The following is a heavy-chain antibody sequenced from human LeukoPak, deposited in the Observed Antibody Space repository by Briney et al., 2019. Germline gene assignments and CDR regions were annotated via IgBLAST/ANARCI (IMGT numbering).Heavy chain of an antibody. CDR3: ARDAGNTAAAGNAFDI. J-gene: IGHJ3*02. V-gene: IGHV1-69*13. Sequence: SVKVSCKASGGTFSSYAISWVRQAPGQGLEWMGGIIPIFGTANYAQKFQGRVTITADESTSTAYMELSSLRSEDTAVYYCARDAGNTAAAGNAFDIWGQGTMVTVSS. CDR2: IIPIFGTA. D-gene: IGHD6-13*01. CDR1: GGTFSSYA.